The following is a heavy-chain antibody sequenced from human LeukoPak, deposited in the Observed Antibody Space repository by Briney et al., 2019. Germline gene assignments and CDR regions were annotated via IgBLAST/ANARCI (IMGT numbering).Heavy chain of an antibody. D-gene: IGHD4-17*01. CDR3: GREGRQDYVYFDH. J-gene: IGHJ4*02. CDR1: GGSISIYY. V-gene: IGHV4-59*01. Sequence: SETLTLSCTASGGSISIYYWNWIRQPPGKGLEWMGDINYSGSTNYNPSPMRRVIMLVETSKKQFSLKQSSVTAADTAMYYCGREGRQDYVYFDHWGQGSLVTVSS. CDR2: INYSGST.